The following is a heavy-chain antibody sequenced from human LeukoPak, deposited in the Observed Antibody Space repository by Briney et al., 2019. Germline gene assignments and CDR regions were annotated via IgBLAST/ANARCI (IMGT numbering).Heavy chain of an antibody. Sequence: GGSLRLSCVASGFTFSYFAMHWVRRTPGKGLEWVAVISYDGSNKYYVDSVKGRFTISRDNSKNTMYLQINSLRGDDTAVYYCARDRKAVAGAIDYWGQGTLVTVSS. CDR3: ARDRKAVAGAIDY. CDR2: ISYDGSNK. D-gene: IGHD6-19*01. V-gene: IGHV3-30*04. J-gene: IGHJ4*02. CDR1: GFTFSYFA.